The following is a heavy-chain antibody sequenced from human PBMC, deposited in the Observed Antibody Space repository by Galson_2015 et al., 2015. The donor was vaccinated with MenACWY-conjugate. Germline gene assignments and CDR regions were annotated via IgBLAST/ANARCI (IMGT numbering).Heavy chain of an antibody. V-gene: IGHV3-9*01. CDR2: INWNGINK. D-gene: IGHD5-24*01. Sequence: SLRLSCAASGFTFGDYAMHWVRQVPGKGLEWVSGINWNGINKGYADSVKGRFTISRENAKNSLHLQMNSLRAEDTALYYCVKGESTATIGCVGGGPGLELMEVWGHGAMVTVSS. CDR1: GFTFGDYA. J-gene: IGHJ6*01. CDR3: VKGESTATIGCVGGGPGLELMEV.